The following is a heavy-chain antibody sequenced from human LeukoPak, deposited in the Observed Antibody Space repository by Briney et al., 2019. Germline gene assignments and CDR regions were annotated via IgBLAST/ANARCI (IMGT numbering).Heavy chain of an antibody. V-gene: IGHV4-61*02. Sequence: SQTLSLTCTVSGDSLSDSSYYWTWMRQPAGKGLEYIGRIFNSGTTDYNPSLRSRVTISVDTSKNQFSLKLTSMTAADTAVYYCARQATTVATYWYFDLWGRGTLVTVSS. CDR3: ARQATTVATYWYFDL. CDR2: IFNSGTT. D-gene: IGHD4-23*01. J-gene: IGHJ2*01. CDR1: GDSLSDSSYY.